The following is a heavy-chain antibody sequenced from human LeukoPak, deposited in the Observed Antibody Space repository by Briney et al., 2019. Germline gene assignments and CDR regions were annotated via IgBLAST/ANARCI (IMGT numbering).Heavy chain of an antibody. Sequence: ASVTVSCKASGYTFTSYGISWVRQAPGQGLEWMGWISAYNGNTNYAQKLQDRVTMTADTSTSTAYVELRSLRSDDTAVYYCARDRRYFGWLLFVFDYWGQGTLVTVSS. CDR3: ARDRRYFGWLLFVFDY. CDR2: ISAYNGNT. D-gene: IGHD3-9*01. J-gene: IGHJ4*02. CDR1: GYTFTSYG. V-gene: IGHV1-18*01.